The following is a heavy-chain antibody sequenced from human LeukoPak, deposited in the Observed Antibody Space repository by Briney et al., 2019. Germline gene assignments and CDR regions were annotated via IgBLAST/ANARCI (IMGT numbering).Heavy chain of an antibody. CDR1: GGTFSSYA. J-gene: IGHJ3*02. Sequence: SVKVSCKASGGTFSSYAISWVRQAPGQGLEWMGRIIPIFGTANYAQKFQGRVTITTDESTSTAYMGLSSLRSEDTAVYYCATSPDRSAFDIWGQGTMVTVSS. V-gene: IGHV1-69*05. CDR2: IIPIFGTA. CDR3: ATSPDRSAFDI.